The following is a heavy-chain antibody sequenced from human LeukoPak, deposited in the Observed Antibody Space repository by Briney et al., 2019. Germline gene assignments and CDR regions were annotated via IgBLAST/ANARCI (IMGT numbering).Heavy chain of an antibody. Sequence: GGSLRLSCATSGFNFDQYAMFWVRQAPGKGLEWGTGITWNSGTIAYADSVKGRFTISRDNAKSSLYLQMNSLRTEDTALYYCVRSVGSDWGHFDFRGQGTLVTVSS. J-gene: IGHJ4*02. CDR2: ITWNSGTI. V-gene: IGHV3-9*01. CDR1: GFNFDQYA. CDR3: VRSVGSDWGHFDF. D-gene: IGHD7-27*01.